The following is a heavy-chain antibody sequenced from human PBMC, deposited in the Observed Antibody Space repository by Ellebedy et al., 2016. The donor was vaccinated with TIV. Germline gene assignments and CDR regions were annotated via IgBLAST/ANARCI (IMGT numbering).Heavy chain of an antibody. CDR1: GFTFNNSS. V-gene: IGHV3-23*01. CDR3: ARGGGEGSGSQGY. Sequence: GGSLRLXXAASGFTFNNSSMNWVRQPLGKGLEWVSGVSGSGSRTCYAYSVKGRFTVSRDDPKNTLYLQMNSLRADNTAVCYCARGGGEGSGSQGYWGQGTLVTVTS. D-gene: IGHD3-10*01. CDR2: VSGSGSRT. J-gene: IGHJ4*02.